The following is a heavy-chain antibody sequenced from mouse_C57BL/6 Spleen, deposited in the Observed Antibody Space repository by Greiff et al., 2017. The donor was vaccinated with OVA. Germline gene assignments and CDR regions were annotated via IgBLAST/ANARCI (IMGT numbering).Heavy chain of an antibody. D-gene: IGHD2-4*01. CDR1: GYAFSSSW. CDR2: IYPGDGDT. Sequence: VQLQQSGPELVKPGASVKISCKASGYAFSSSWMNWVKQRPGKGLEWIGRIYPGDGDTNYNGKFKGKATLTADKSSSTAYMQLSSLTSEDSAVYFCARSPYDYDGVYFDYWGQGTTLTVSS. V-gene: IGHV1-82*01. CDR3: ARSPYDYDGVYFDY. J-gene: IGHJ2*01.